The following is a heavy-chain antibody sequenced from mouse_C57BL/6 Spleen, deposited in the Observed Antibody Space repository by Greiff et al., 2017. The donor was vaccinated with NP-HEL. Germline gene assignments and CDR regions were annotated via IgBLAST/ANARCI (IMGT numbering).Heavy chain of an antibody. Sequence: EVMLVESGGGLVKPGGSLKLSCAASGFTFSSYAMSWVRQTPEKRLEWVATISDGGSYTYYPDNVQGRFTISRDNAKNNLYLQMSHLKSEDTAMYYCAGDRVGTEVVGGDYWGQGTTLTVSS. D-gene: IGHD1-1*01. V-gene: IGHV5-4*01. CDR3: AGDRVGTEVVGGDY. J-gene: IGHJ2*01. CDR1: GFTFSSYA. CDR2: ISDGGSYT.